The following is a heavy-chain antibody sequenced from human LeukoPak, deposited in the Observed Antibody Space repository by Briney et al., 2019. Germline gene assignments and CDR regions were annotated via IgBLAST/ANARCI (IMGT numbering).Heavy chain of an antibody. CDR2: INSDGSST. D-gene: IGHD2-8*01. V-gene: IGHV3-74*01. CDR1: GFTXXXYW. CDR3: ARDLNGYLDY. J-gene: IGHJ4*02. Sequence: GFTXXXYWMXWVRQAPGKGLVWVSRINSDGSSTSYADSVKGRFTISRDNAKNTLYLQMNSLRAGDTAVYYCARDLNGYLDYWGQGTLVTVSS.